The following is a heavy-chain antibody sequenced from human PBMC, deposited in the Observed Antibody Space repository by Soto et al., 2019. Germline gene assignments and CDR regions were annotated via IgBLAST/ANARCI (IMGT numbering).Heavy chain of an antibody. D-gene: IGHD3-3*01. V-gene: IGHV3-7*01. CDR1: GFTFSSYW. CDR2: IKQDGSEK. Sequence: LRLSCAASGFTFSSYWMSWVRQAPGKGLEWVANIKQDGSEKYYVDSVKGRFTISRDNAKNSLYLQMKSLRAEDTAVYYCARDNYDFWSGYSDGMDVWGQGTTVTVYS. J-gene: IGHJ6*02. CDR3: ARDNYDFWSGYSDGMDV.